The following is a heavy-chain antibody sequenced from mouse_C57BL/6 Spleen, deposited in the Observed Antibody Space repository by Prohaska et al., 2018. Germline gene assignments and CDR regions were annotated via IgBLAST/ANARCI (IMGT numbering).Heavy chain of an antibody. Sequence: SVKISCKASGYTFTDYYMNWGKQSHGKSLEWIGDINPNNGGTSYNQKFKGKATLTVDKSSSTAYMELRSLTSEDSAVYYCARYFDYWGQGTTLTVSS. CDR3: ARYFDY. V-gene: IGHV1-26*01. J-gene: IGHJ2*01. CDR1: GYTFTDYY. CDR2: INPNNGGT.